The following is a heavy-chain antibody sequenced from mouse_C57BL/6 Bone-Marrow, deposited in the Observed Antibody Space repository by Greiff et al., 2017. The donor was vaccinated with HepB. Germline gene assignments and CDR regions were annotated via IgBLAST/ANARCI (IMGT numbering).Heavy chain of an antibody. V-gene: IGHV1-15*01. Sequence: VQVVESGAELVRPGASVTLSCKASGYTFTDYEMHWVKQTPVHGLEWIGAIDPETGGTAYNQKFKGKAILTADKSSSTAYMELRSLTSEDSAVYYCTRWDTTAGGYYAMDYWGQGTSVTVSS. J-gene: IGHJ4*01. CDR1: GYTFTDYE. CDR3: TRWDTTAGGYYAMDY. D-gene: IGHD1-2*01. CDR2: IDPETGGT.